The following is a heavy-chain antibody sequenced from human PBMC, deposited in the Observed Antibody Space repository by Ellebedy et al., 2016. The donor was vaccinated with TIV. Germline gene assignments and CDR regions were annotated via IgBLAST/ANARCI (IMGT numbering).Heavy chain of an antibody. V-gene: IGHV3-21*01. CDR2: IGSSSNYI. Sequence: GESLKISCAASGFTFSSYAMSWVRQAPGKGLEWVSSIGSSSNYIYYADSVKGRFTISRDNAKNSPYLQMNSLRAEDTAVYYCASEVDDFWSGYRYYYYGMDVWGQGTTVTVFS. CDR3: ASEVDDFWSGYRYYYYGMDV. CDR1: GFTFSSYA. J-gene: IGHJ6*02. D-gene: IGHD3-3*01.